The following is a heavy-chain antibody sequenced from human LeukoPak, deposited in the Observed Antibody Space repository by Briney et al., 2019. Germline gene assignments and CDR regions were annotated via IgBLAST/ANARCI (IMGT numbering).Heavy chain of an antibody. V-gene: IGHV3-48*04. CDR2: ISSSSSTI. CDR1: GFTFSSYA. Sequence: GGSLRLSCAASGFTFSSYAMSWVRQAPGEGLEWVSYISSSSSTIYYADSVKGRFTISRDNAKNSLYLQMNSLRAEDAAVYYCARDGEAGSSWYLNDAFDIWGQGTMVTVSS. J-gene: IGHJ3*02. CDR3: ARDGEAGSSWYLNDAFDI. D-gene: IGHD6-13*01.